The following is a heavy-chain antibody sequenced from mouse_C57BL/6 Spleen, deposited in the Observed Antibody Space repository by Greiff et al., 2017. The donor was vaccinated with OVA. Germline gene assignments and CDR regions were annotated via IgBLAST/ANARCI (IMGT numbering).Heavy chain of an antibody. J-gene: IGHJ2*01. CDR2: IYPGSGST. Sequence: QVQLQQPGAELVKPGASVKMSCKASGYTFTSYWITWVKQRPGQGLEWIGDIYPGSGSTNYNEKFKSKATLTVDTSSSTAYMQLSSLTSEDSAVYYCARRVYSNSPSDYWGQGTTLTVSS. D-gene: IGHD2-5*01. CDR3: ARRVYSNSPSDY. V-gene: IGHV1-55*01. CDR1: GYTFTSYW.